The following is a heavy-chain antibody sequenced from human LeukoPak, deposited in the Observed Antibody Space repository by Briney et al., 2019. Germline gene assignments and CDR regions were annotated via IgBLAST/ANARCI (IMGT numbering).Heavy chain of an antibody. J-gene: IGHJ4*02. CDR3: ARHPQELLWFGELLEGEFDY. D-gene: IGHD3-10*01. Sequence: PSETLSLTCTVSGGSISSSSYYWGWIRQPPGKVLEWIGSIYYSGSTYYNPSLKSRVTISVDTSKNQFSLKLSSVTAADTAVYYCARHPQELLWFGELLEGEFDYWGQGTLVTVSS. V-gene: IGHV4-39*01. CDR1: GGSISSSSYY. CDR2: IYYSGST.